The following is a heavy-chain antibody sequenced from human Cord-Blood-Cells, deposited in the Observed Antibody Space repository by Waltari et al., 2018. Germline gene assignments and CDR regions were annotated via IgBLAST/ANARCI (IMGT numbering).Heavy chain of an antibody. CDR2: MNPNSGNT. V-gene: IGHV1-8*01. CDR1: GYTFTSYD. D-gene: IGHD3-22*01. J-gene: IGHJ4*02. CDR3: ARGPYYYDSSGYYYYFDY. Sequence: QVQLVQSGAEVKKPGASVKVSCKASGYTFTSYDLNWVRQATGQRLEWMGWMNPNSGNTGYAQKFQGRVTMTRNTSISTAYMELSSLRSEDTAVYYCARGPYYYDSSGYYYYFDYWGQGTLVTVSS.